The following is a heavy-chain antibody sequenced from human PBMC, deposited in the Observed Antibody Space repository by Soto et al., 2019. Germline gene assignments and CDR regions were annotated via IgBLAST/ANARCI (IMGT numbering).Heavy chain of an antibody. V-gene: IGHV3-74*03. CDR3: AREAGYCSSASCYRRAFDT. CDR2: INTDGGSS. D-gene: IGHD2-2*01. J-gene: IGHJ3*02. Sequence: EVQLVESGGDLVQPGGSLSLSCAASGFTFSGHWMHWVRQVAGKGLEWVSRINTDGGSSAYADSVKGRFTISRDNAKNKLFVQMNGLRAEDTAVYYCAREAGYCSSASCYRRAFDTWGQGTTVTVS. CDR1: GFTFSGHW.